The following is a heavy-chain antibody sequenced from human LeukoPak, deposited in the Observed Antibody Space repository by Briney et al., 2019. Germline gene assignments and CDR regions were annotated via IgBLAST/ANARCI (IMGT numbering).Heavy chain of an antibody. D-gene: IGHD2-2*01. CDR1: GYTFTAYY. V-gene: IGHV1-2*02. Sequence: ASVKVSCKASGYTFTAYYMHWVRQAPGQGLEWIVWINPNSGGTNYAQKFQGRVTMTRDTSISTAYMELSRLRSDDTAVYYCARDRVVVPAAFDYWGQGTLVTVSS. CDR3: ARDRVVVPAAFDY. J-gene: IGHJ4*02. CDR2: INPNSGGT.